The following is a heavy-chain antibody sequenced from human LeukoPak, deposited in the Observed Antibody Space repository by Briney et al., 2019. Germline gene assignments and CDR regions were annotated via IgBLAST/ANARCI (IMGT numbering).Heavy chain of an antibody. V-gene: IGHV3-30*04. CDR1: GFTFSSYA. CDR2: ISPEGDGK. Sequence: GGSLRLSCAAPGFTFSSYATHWVRQAPGKGLEWVVVISPEGDGKYYADSVKGRFTISRDNSKNTLYLQMNSVRAEDMAVYYCARGSYGDLNWGRGTLVTVSS. J-gene: IGHJ4*02. D-gene: IGHD2-21*02. CDR3: ARGSYGDLN.